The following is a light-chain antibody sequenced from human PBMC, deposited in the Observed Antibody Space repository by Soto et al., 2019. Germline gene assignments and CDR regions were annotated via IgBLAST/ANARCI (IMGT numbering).Light chain of an antibody. CDR3: SSYTTSNTRQIV. V-gene: IGLV2-14*01. Sequence: SALTPPASLSGSPGQSITLSCPGTRSDVGGYNYVSWYQQHPGKAPKFMIYDVSNRPSGVSNRFSGSKSGNTASLTISGLQAEDEADYYCSSYTTSNTRQIVFGTGTKVTVL. CDR1: RSDVGGYNY. J-gene: IGLJ1*01. CDR2: DVS.